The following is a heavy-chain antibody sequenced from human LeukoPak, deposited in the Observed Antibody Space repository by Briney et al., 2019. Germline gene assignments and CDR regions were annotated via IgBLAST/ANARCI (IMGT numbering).Heavy chain of an antibody. CDR3: ARGHEGSEDDAFDI. CDR2: IYYSGST. J-gene: IGHJ3*02. CDR1: GGSISSYY. Sequence: PSETLSLTCTVSGGSISSYYWSWIRQPPGKGLEWIGYIYYSGSTNYNPSLKSRVTISVDTSKNQFSLKLSSVTAADTAVYYCARGHEGSEDDAFDIWGQGTMVTVSS. V-gene: IGHV4-59*01.